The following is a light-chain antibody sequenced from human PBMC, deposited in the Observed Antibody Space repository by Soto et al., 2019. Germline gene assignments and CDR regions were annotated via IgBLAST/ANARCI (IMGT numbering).Light chain of an antibody. Sequence: EIVLTQSPATLSLSPGERATLSCRASQSVSSYLAWYQQKPGQAPRLLIYDASNRATGIPARLSGSGSGTDFTRTISSLEPDDFAVYYCQQRSNWLSFGPGTKVDIK. CDR1: QSVSSY. CDR2: DAS. V-gene: IGKV3-11*01. J-gene: IGKJ3*01. CDR3: QQRSNWLS.